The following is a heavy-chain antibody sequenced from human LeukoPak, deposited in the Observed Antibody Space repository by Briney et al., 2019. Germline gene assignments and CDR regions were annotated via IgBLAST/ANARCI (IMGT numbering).Heavy chain of an antibody. Sequence: SGPTLVNPTQTLTLTCTFSGFSLSTNGMRVSWIRQSPGKALEWLARIDWYDAKSYSTSLKTRLTISKDTSKNQVVLTMTDMDPVDTATYYCARTLYYYDSSGYYNTGDDAFDIWGQGTMVTVSS. CDR2: IDWYDAK. D-gene: IGHD3-22*01. J-gene: IGHJ3*02. V-gene: IGHV2-70*04. CDR3: ARTLYYYDSSGYYNTGDDAFDI. CDR1: GFSLSTNGMR.